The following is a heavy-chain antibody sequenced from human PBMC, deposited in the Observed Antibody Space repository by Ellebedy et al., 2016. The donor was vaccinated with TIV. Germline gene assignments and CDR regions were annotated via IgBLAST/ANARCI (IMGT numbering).Heavy chain of an antibody. J-gene: IGHJ4*02. D-gene: IGHD4-11*01. CDR3: ARGGLQYPDF. Sequence: SVKGRFTISRDNAKNSLYLQMNNLRVEDTAVYYCARGGLQYPDFWGQGTLVIVSS. V-gene: IGHV3-7*04.